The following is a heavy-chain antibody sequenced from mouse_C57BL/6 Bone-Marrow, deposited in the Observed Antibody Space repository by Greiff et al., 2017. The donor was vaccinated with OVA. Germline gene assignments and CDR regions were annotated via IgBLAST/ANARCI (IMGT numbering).Heavy chain of an antibody. CDR2: IYPGSGNT. CDR3: AREGYGSRGGYFDV. D-gene: IGHD1-1*01. J-gene: IGHJ1*03. V-gene: IGHV1-66*01. Sequence: QVQLKQSGAELVKPGASVKISCKASCYSFTSYYIHWVKQRPGQGLAWIGWIYPGSGNTKYNEKFKGKATLTADTSSSTAYMQLSSLTSEDSAVYYGAREGYGSRGGYFDVWGTGTTVTVSS. CDR1: CYSFTSYY.